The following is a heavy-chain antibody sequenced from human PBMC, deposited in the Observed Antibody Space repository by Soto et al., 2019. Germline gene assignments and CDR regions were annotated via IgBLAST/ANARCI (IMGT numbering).Heavy chain of an antibody. CDR3: TRLTEAVKTLVY. CDR2: INQYGSVK. D-gene: IGHD3-10*01. Sequence: GGSLRLSCEASGFALSPYWMSWVRQAPGKGLEWVASINQYGSVKHYVDSVRGRFTISRDNAKNSMLLQMNSLSAEDTAVYYCTRLTEAVKTLVYWGKGTPVTVAS. V-gene: IGHV3-7*03. CDR1: GFALSPYW. J-gene: IGHJ4*02.